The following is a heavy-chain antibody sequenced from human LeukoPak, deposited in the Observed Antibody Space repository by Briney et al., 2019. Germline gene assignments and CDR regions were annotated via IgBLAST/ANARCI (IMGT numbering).Heavy chain of an antibody. J-gene: IGHJ4*02. V-gene: IGHV3-53*01. Sequence: GGSLRLSCAASGFTVSSNYMSWVRQAPGKGLEWVSVIYSGGSTYYADSVKGRFTISRDNSKNALYLQMNSLRAEDTAVYYCARGLYYFDTSGYLYYWGQGTLVTVSS. CDR1: GFTVSSNY. D-gene: IGHD3-22*01. CDR2: IYSGGST. CDR3: ARGLYYFDTSGYLYY.